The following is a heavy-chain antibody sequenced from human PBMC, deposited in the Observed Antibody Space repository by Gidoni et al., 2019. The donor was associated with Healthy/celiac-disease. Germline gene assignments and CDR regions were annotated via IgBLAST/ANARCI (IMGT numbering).Heavy chain of an antibody. CDR3: AREYDYGDYGMDY. V-gene: IGHV3-21*01. D-gene: IGHD4-17*01. CDR1: GFTFSRYS. CDR2: ISSSSSYI. J-gene: IGHJ4*02. Sequence: EVQLVESGGGLVKPGGSLRLSCAASGFTFSRYSMNWVRPAPGKGLEWVSSISSSSSYIYYADSVKGRFTISRDNAKNSLYLQMNSLRAEDTAVYYCAREYDYGDYGMDYWGQGTLVTVSS.